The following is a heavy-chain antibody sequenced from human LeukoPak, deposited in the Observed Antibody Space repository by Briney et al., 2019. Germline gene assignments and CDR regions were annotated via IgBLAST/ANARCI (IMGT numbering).Heavy chain of an antibody. V-gene: IGHV3-21*01. CDR1: GFTFSTYA. CDR3: AKTMVRGVIITKVLDY. D-gene: IGHD3-10*01. Sequence: PGGSLRLSCAASGFTFSTYAMNWVRQAPGKGLEWVSSISSSSSYIYYADSVKGRFTISRDNAKNSLYLQMNSLRAEDTAVYYCAKTMVRGVIITKVLDYWGQGTLVTVSS. CDR2: ISSSSSYI. J-gene: IGHJ4*02.